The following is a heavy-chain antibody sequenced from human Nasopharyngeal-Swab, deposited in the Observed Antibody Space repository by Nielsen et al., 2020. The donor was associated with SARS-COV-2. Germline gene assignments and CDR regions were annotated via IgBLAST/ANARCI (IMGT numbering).Heavy chain of an antibody. J-gene: IGHJ2*01. CDR3: ARDHREGGWYFDL. CDR1: GFTFSSYG. V-gene: IGHV3-33*01. CDR2: IWYDGSNK. Sequence: GESLKISCAASGFTFSSYGMHWVRQAPGKGLEWVAVIWYDGSNKYYADSVKGRFTISRDNSKNTLYLQMNSLRAEDTAVYYCARDHREGGWYFDLWGRGTLVTVSS.